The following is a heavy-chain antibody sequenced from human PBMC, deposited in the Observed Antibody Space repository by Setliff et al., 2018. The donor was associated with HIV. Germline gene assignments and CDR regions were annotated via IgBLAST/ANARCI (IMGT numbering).Heavy chain of an antibody. D-gene: IGHD2-8*01. J-gene: IGHJ5*02. CDR2: IYYSGNT. V-gene: IGHV4-31*03. CDR3: ARVLLRTNPLYGVASNWFDP. Sequence: SETLSLTCTVSGDSFSSGGFYWSWIRQHPGKGLEWIGHIYYSGNTYYNPSLKSRISMSVDTPKNQFSLRLTSVTAADTAVYYCARVLLRTNPLYGVASNWFDPWGQGTLVTVSS. CDR1: GDSFSSGGFY.